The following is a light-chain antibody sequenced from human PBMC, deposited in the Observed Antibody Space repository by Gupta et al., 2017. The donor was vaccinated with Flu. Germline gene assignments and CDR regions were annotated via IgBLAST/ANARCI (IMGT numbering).Light chain of an antibody. CDR3: NTRDSGGNLVI. J-gene: IGLJ2*01. CDR2: SKD. Sequence: QGDSIRGYYANWYQQKQGQAPILGIYSKDDRPSGIPDRFSASNSGDRAVLTITGAQAEDEADYYCNTRDSGGNLVIFGGGTKLTVL. CDR1: SIRGYY. V-gene: IGLV3-19*01.